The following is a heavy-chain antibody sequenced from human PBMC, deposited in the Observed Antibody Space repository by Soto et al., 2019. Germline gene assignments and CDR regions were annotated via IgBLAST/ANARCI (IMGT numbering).Heavy chain of an antibody. D-gene: IGHD2-21*01. CDR3: ARGNSPVDVY. CDR1: GFTFSSFE. Sequence: GWSLRLSCAASGFTFSSFEMNWVRQAPGKGLEWVSYITSTGTTIYYADSVKGRFTISRDNAKNSLYLQMNSLRAEDTAVYYCARGNSPVDVYWGQGTLVTVSS. J-gene: IGHJ4*02. V-gene: IGHV3-48*03. CDR2: ITSTGTTI.